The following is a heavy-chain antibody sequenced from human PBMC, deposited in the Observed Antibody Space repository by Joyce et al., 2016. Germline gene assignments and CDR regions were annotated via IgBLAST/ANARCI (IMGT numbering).Heavy chain of an antibody. V-gene: IGHV3-21*02. CDR3: ARGGIVYDYSMDL. Sequence: EVQLVESGGGLVKPGGSLRISCAASGFTFGTSSMSWFRRAPGKGLEGVSAISSDSTYIFYADSVKGRFTVSRDNAKNSLYLQMNSLRAEDTAVFFCARGGIVYDYSMDLWGQGTTVTVSS. CDR2: ISSDSTYI. J-gene: IGHJ6*02. CDR1: GFTFGTSS. D-gene: IGHD3-22*01.